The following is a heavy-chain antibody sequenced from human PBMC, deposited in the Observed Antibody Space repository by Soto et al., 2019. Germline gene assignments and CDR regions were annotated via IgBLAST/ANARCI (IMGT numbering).Heavy chain of an antibody. V-gene: IGHV4-59*01. CDR3: AGLTYSSSWYYFDY. J-gene: IGHJ4*02. CDR2: IYYSGST. CDR1: GGSISSYY. D-gene: IGHD6-13*01. Sequence: SETLSLTCTVSGGSISSYYWSWIRQPPGKGLEWIGYIYYSGSTNYNPSLKSRVTISVDTSKNQFSLKLSSVTAADTAVYYCAGLTYSSSWYYFDYWGQGTLVTVSS.